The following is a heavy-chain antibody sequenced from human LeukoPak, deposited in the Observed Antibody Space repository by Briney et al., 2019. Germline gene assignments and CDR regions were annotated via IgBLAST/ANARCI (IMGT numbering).Heavy chain of an antibody. CDR1: GGSISSSSYY. CDR3: ARVQYSLFDY. CDR2: IYYSGST. D-gene: IGHD5-18*01. J-gene: IGHJ4*02. V-gene: IGHV4-39*07. Sequence: PSETLSLTCTVSGGSISSSSYYWGWIRQPPGKGLEWIGSIYYSGSTNYNPSLKSRVTISVDTSKNQFSLKLSSVTAADTAVYYCARVQYSLFDYWGQGTLVTVSS.